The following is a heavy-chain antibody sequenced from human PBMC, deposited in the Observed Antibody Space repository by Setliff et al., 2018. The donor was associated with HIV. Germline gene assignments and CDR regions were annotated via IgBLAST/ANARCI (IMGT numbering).Heavy chain of an antibody. V-gene: IGHV4-4*07. D-gene: IGHD2-2*01. Sequence: LSLTCTVSGGSISSYYWSWIRQPAGKGLEWIGRIYTSGSTNYNPSLKSRVTMSVDTSKNQFSLKLSSVTAADTAVYYCARVPVCSSTSCLHVNAFDIWGQGTMVTVSS. CDR2: IYTSGST. J-gene: IGHJ3*02. CDR1: GGSISSYY. CDR3: ARVPVCSSTSCLHVNAFDI.